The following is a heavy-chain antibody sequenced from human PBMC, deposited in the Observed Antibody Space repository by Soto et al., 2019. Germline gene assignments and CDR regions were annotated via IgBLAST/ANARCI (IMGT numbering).Heavy chain of an antibody. CDR2: INAGNGNT. J-gene: IGHJ4*02. Sequence: ASVQVSCKASGYTFTSYAMHWVRQAPGQRLEWIGWINAGNGNTKYSQKFQGRVTITRDTSASTAYMELSSLRSEDTAVYYCAKDYYDSSGYYPPALLFDYWGQGTLVTVSS. V-gene: IGHV1-3*01. CDR3: AKDYYDSSGYYPPALLFDY. CDR1: GYTFTSYA. D-gene: IGHD3-22*01.